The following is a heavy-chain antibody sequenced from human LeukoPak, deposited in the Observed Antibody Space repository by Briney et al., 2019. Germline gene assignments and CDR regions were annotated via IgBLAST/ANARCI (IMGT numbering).Heavy chain of an antibody. CDR3: ARSSFMWEPRG. J-gene: IGHJ4*02. CDR1: GYTFTAYY. D-gene: IGHD1-26*01. CDR2: IIPIFGTA. V-gene: IGHV1-69*13. Sequence: SVKVSCKASGYTFTAYYIHWVRQAPGQGLEWMGGIIPIFGTANYAQKFQGRVTITADESTSTAYMELSRLRSEDTAVYYCARSSFMWEPRGWGQGTLVTVSS.